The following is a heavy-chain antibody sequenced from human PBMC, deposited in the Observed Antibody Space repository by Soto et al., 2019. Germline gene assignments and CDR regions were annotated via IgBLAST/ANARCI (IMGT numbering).Heavy chain of an antibody. CDR1: GGSISSAAYC. CDR3: TRGPSGDTVDY. Sequence: SETLSLTCTVSGGSISSAAYCWSWIRQSPDKGLEWIGHIYDGGTTYSSPSLKGRVTISADTSETQFSLKLNSVSAADTAVYYCTRGPSGDTVDYWGQGIQVP. D-gene: IGHD3-10*01. J-gene: IGHJ4*02. CDR2: IYDGGTT. V-gene: IGHV4-30-4*01.